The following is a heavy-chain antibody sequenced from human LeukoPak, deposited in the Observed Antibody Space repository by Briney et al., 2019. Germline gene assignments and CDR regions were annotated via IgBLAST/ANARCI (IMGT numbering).Heavy chain of an antibody. Sequence: PSETLSLTCTVSGGSISSYYWSWIRQPPGKGLEWIGDIYYSGSTNYNPSLKSRVTISVDTSKNQFSLRLSSVTAADTAVYYCARLWSYYYDSSGYYLDWYFDLWGRGTLVTVSS. D-gene: IGHD3-22*01. CDR2: IYYSGST. CDR3: ARLWSYYYDSSGYYLDWYFDL. V-gene: IGHV4-59*08. J-gene: IGHJ2*01. CDR1: GGSISSYY.